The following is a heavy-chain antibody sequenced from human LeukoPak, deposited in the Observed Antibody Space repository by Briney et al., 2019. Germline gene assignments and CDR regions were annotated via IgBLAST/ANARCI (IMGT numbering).Heavy chain of an antibody. D-gene: IGHD3-22*01. J-gene: IGHJ4*02. V-gene: IGHV3-23*01. Sequence: PGGSLRLSCAASGFTLSRDAMSWVRQAPGKGLEWVSGINNSGDRTYYADSVKGRFTISRDISKNTLYLQMNSLRAEDTAVYYCAKGRSDIDYWGQGILVTVSS. CDR3: AKGRSDIDY. CDR2: INNSGDRT. CDR1: GFTLSRDA.